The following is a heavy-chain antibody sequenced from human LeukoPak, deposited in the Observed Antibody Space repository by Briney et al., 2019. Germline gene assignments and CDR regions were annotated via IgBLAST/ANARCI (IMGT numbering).Heavy chain of an antibody. Sequence: GGSLRLSCAASGFTFSSYAMSWVRQAPGKGLEWVSAISGSGGSTYYADSVKGRFTISRDNSKNTLYLQMNSLRAEDTAVYYCAKGGGDYGDHSSREYYYYYYMDVWGKGTTVTVSS. CDR1: GFTFSSYA. CDR3: AKGGGDYGDHSSREYYYYYYMDV. D-gene: IGHD4-17*01. CDR2: ISGSGGST. V-gene: IGHV3-23*01. J-gene: IGHJ6*03.